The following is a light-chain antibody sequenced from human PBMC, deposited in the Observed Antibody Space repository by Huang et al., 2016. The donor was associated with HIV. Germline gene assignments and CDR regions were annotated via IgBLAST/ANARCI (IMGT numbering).Light chain of an antibody. Sequence: DIQMTQSPSTLSASVGDRVSITCRASQSFSSWLAWYQQKPGKAPKLLIYQASSLQNGVPSRFSGSGSGTEFTLTISSLQPDDFATYYCQQYDSYSRWTFGQGTKVEVK. J-gene: IGKJ1*01. CDR3: QQYDSYSRWT. CDR2: QAS. V-gene: IGKV1-5*03. CDR1: QSFSSW.